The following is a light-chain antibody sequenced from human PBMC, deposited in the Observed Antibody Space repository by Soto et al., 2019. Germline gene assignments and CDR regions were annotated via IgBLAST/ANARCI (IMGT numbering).Light chain of an antibody. CDR2: DAS. Sequence: EIVLTQSPGTLYLSAEESATLSCSASRSVIRNLAWYQQKPGQAPRLLIFDASKRATGIPARFSGSGSVTDFTLNISSLAPEDVATYYFQQRADWPFTFGGGTMPEI. CDR1: RSVIRN. V-gene: IGKV3-11*01. J-gene: IGKJ4*01. CDR3: QQRADWPFT.